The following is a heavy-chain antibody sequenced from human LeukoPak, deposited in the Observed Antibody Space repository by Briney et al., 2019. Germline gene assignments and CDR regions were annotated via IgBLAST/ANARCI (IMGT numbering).Heavy chain of an antibody. V-gene: IGHV3-21*01. J-gene: IGHJ3*02. CDR1: GFTFSSYS. CDR3: ARDHMVRDDAFDI. Sequence: GGSLRLSCAASGFTFSSYSMNWVRQAPGKGLEWVSSISSSSSYIYYADSVKGRFTISRDNAKKSLYLQMNSLRAEDTAVYYCARDHMVRDDAFDIWGQGTMVTVSS. D-gene: IGHD3-10*01. CDR2: ISSSSSYI.